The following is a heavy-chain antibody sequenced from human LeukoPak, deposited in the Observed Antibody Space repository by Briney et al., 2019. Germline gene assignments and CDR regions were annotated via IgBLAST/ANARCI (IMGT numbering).Heavy chain of an antibody. J-gene: IGHJ3*01. CDR3: AKDWKWELLEGAFNV. V-gene: IGHV3-30*18. Sequence: PGGSLRLSCAASGFPFSKYGMHWVRQAPGKGLEWVAVISHDGTNKYYAGSVTGRFTISRDNSENTLSLQMNSLRPEDTAVYYCAKDWKWELLEGAFNVWGQGTMVTVSA. CDR1: GFPFSKYG. D-gene: IGHD4-23*01. CDR2: ISHDGTNK.